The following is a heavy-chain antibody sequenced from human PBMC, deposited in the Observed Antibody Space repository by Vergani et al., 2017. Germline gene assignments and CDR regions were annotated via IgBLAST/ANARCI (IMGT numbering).Heavy chain of an antibody. V-gene: IGHV1-69*08. Sequence: QVQLVQSGAEVKKPGSSVKVSCKASGGTFSSYTISWVRQAPGQGLEWMGRIIPILGIANYAQKFQGRVTITADKSTSTAYMELSSLRSEDTAVYYCAKDSSHYDFRGLVDYWGQGTLVTVSS. J-gene: IGHJ4*02. CDR3: AKDSSHYDFRGLVDY. CDR2: IIPILGIA. D-gene: IGHD3-3*01. CDR1: GGTFSSYT.